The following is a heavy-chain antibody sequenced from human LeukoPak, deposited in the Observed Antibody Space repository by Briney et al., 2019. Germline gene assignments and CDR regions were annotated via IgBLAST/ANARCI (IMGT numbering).Heavy chain of an antibody. Sequence: ASVKVSCKASGYTFTSYAMHWVRQAPGQRLEWMGWINAGNGDTKYSQKFQGRVTITRDTSANTAYMELSSLRSEDTAVYYCAREEGIAVAGTYYYYYGMDVWGQGTTVTVSS. CDR3: AREEGIAVAGTYYYYYGMDV. CDR2: INAGNGDT. J-gene: IGHJ6*02. CDR1: GYTFTSYA. V-gene: IGHV1-3*01. D-gene: IGHD6-19*01.